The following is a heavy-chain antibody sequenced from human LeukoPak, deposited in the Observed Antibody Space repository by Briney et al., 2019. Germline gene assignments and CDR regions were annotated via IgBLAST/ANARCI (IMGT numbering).Heavy chain of an antibody. V-gene: IGHV3-30*18. J-gene: IGHJ6*02. CDR3: AKDRYYDSSGYASYYYYGMDV. Sequence: GGSLRLSCAVSGFTFSSYGMHWVRQAPGKGLEWVAAISYDGSNKYYADSVKGRFTISRDNSKNTLYLQMNSLRAEDTAVYSCAKDRYYDSSGYASYYYYGMDVWGQGTTVTVSS. D-gene: IGHD3-22*01. CDR2: ISYDGSNK. CDR1: GFTFSSYG.